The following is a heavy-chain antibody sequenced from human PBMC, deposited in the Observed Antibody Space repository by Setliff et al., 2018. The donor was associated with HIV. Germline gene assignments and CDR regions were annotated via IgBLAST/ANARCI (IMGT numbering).Heavy chain of an antibody. J-gene: IGHJ4*02. Sequence: WIRQPPGKGLEWVAIISYDGNNKYYADSVKGRFTISRDNSKKTLYLQMNSLRAEDTAVYYCARDRTYYDILTGYYGLDYWGQGTLVTVSS. CDR3: ARDRTYYDILTGYYGLDY. D-gene: IGHD3-9*01. CDR2: ISYDGNNK. V-gene: IGHV3-30*04.